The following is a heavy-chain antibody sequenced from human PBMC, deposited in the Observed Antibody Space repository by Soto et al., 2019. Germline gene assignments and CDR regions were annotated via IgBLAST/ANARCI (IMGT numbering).Heavy chain of an antibody. CDR1: GASISSRSSY. Sequence: ETLSLTCIVSGASISSRSSYWGWIRQPPGKGLEWVGTFYSGSTYNNPSLKSRVTISVDTSKNQFSLKLSSVAAEDTAIYYCATTRGIAVGGSFDHWGQGTLVTVSS. CDR2: FYSGST. V-gene: IGHV4-39*01. D-gene: IGHD6-13*01. J-gene: IGHJ5*02. CDR3: ATTRGIAVGGSFDH.